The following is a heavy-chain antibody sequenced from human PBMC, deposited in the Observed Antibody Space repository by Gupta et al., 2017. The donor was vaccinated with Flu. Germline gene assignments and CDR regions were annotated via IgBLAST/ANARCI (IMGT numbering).Heavy chain of an antibody. CDR1: GFTFSNYE. J-gene: IGHJ4*02. CDR3: VSLQPRITMVRGVTTFDY. D-gene: IGHD3-10*01. V-gene: IGHV3-48*03. CDR2: ISSSASTI. Sequence: EVQLVESGGDLVQPGGSLRVSCAASGFTFSNYEMNWVRQAPGKGLEWVSYISSSASTIYYADSVKGRFTISRDNAKNSLYLQMNSLRAEDTAVYYCVSLQPRITMVRGVTTFDYWGQGTLVTVAS.